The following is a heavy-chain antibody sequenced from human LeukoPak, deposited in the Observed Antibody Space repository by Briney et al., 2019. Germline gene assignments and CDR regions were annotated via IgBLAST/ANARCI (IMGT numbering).Heavy chain of an antibody. CDR2: IYYRGST. Sequence: PSETLSLTCTVSGGSISSIPYYWGWIRQPPGKGLEWIGHIYYRGSTFYNPSLRGRVTISVDTSKNHFSVKLTSVTTADTAVYYCARLYGNFQNYYDYWGQGTLVTVSS. V-gene: IGHV4-39*07. D-gene: IGHD1-7*01. CDR1: GGSISSIPYY. J-gene: IGHJ4*02. CDR3: ARLYGNFQNYYDY.